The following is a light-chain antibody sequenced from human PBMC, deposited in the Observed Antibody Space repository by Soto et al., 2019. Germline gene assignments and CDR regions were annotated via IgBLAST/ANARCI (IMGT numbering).Light chain of an antibody. J-gene: IGKJ4*01. V-gene: IGKV3-20*01. CDR1: QSVSSNY. CDR3: HQYGSSPLT. CDR2: GAS. Sequence: EIVLTQSPGTLSLSPGERATLSCRASQSVSSNYLAWYQQSPGQAPRLLIYGASSRATGIPDRFSGSGSGPDFTLTISRLEAEDFAMYYCHQYGSSPLTFGGGTKVEIK.